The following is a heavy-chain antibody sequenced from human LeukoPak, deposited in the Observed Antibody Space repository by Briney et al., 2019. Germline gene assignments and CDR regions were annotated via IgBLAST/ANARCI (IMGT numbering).Heavy chain of an antibody. CDR2: IYYSERA. CDR3: ARGDLALSGTREYYYYYGMDV. D-gene: IGHD3-16*01. Sequence: PSETLSLTCTVSGGSVSKYYWNWIRQVPGKGLEWIGFIYYSERATYNPSLKSRVTISINTSKNQFSLKLTSVTTADTAVYYCARGDLALSGTREYYYYYGMDVWGQGTTVTVSS. CDR1: GGSVSKYY. J-gene: IGHJ6*02. V-gene: IGHV4-59*02.